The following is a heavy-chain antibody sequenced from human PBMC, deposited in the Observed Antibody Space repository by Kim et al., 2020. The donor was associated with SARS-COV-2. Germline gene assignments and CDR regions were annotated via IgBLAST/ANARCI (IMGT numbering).Heavy chain of an antibody. D-gene: IGHD3-10*01. V-gene: IGHV3-15*05. CDR2: IKRKADGGTT. J-gene: IGHJ3*02. Sequence: GGSLRLSCAAFGFTFNDARVTWVRQAPGKGLEWVGHIKRKADGGTTDYAASVRHRITISRDYSETTVYLQINNLITEDTAMYYCGTPSPSPPGRQLWFATPAPRRAFDIWGQGTMVTVSS. CDR3: GTPSPSPPGRQLWFATPAPRRAFDI. CDR1: GFTFNDAR.